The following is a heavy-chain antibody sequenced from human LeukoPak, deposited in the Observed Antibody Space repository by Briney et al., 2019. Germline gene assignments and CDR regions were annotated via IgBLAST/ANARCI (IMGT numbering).Heavy chain of an antibody. V-gene: IGHV1-69*02. CDR2: IIPILGIA. J-gene: IGHJ3*02. CDR3: ARVSNCYDSSGYYGEAFDI. D-gene: IGHD3-22*01. CDR1: GGTFSSYT. Sequence: SVKVSCKASGGTFSSYTISWVRQAPGQGLEWMGRIIPILGIANYAQKLQGRVTITADKSTSSAYMELSRQKSEDTAVYYCARVSNCYDSSGYYGEAFDIWGQGTMVTVSS.